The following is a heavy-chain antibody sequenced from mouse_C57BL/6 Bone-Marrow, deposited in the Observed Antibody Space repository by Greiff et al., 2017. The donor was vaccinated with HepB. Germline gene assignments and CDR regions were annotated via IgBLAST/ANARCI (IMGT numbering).Heavy chain of an antibody. CDR1: GYSFTDYN. CDR2: INPNYGTT. V-gene: IGHV1-39*01. Sequence: EVKLVESGPELVKPGASVKISCKASGYSFTDYNMNWVKQSNGKSLEWIGVINPNYGTTSYNQKFKGKATLTVDQSSSTAYMQLNSLTSEDSAVYYCARGGSLDSSGYVLYAMDYWGQGTSVTVSS. J-gene: IGHJ4*01. CDR3: ARGGSLDSSGYVLYAMDY. D-gene: IGHD3-2*02.